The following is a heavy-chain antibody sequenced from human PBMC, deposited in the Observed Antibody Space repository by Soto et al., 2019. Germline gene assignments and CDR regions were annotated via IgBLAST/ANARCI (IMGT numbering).Heavy chain of an antibody. J-gene: IGHJ6*02. CDR2: IIPIFGTA. V-gene: IGHV1-69*12. CDR3: ARGLTTVTTNPYYGMDV. Sequence: QVQLVQSGAEVKKPGSSVKVSCKASGGTFSSYAISWVRQAPGQGLVWMGGIIPIFGTANYARKFKGRVKIAAEEATITAYMELSSLRSVDTAVYYCARGLTTVTTNPYYGMDVWGQGTTVTVSS. CDR1: GGTFSSYA. D-gene: IGHD4-17*01.